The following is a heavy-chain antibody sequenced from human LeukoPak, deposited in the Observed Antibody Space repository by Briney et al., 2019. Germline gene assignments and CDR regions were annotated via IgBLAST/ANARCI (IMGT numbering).Heavy chain of an antibody. CDR1: GFTFRNYV. CDR2: IWYDGSNK. CDR3: ARGSYYYGSGSYPWGYFDY. J-gene: IGHJ4*02. D-gene: IGHD3-10*01. V-gene: IGHV3-33*08. Sequence: GGSLRLSCAASGFTFRNYVIHWVRQAPGKGLEWVAVIWYDGSNKYYADSVKGRFSISRDNSKNTLYLQMNSLKAEDTAVYHCARGSYYYGSGSYPWGYFDYWGQGTLVAVSS.